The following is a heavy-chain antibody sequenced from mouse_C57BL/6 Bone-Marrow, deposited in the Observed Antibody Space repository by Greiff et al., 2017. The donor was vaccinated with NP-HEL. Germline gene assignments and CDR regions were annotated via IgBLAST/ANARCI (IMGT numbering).Heavy chain of an antibody. D-gene: IGHD1-1*01. Sequence: QVQLQQSGAELVRPGTSVKLSCKASGYTFTSYWMHWVKQRPGQGLEWIGVIDPSDSYTTYNQPFKGKATLTVDTSSSTAYMQLSSLTSEDSAVYYCARYSYYYGSSYYFDYWGQGTTLTVSS. V-gene: IGHV1-59*01. CDR3: ARYSYYYGSSYYFDY. CDR1: GYTFTSYW. J-gene: IGHJ2*01. CDR2: IDPSDSYT.